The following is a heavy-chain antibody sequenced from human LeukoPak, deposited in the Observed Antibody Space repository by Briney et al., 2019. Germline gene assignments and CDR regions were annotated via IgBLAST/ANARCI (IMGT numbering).Heavy chain of an antibody. Sequence: GGSLRLSCAASGFTFSSYAMSWVRQAPGKGLEWVSAISGSGGSTYYADSVKGRFTISRDNSKNTLYLQMNSLRAEDTAVYYCAKGTSSGRYRDIDYWGQGTLVTVSS. V-gene: IGHV3-23*01. CDR1: GFTFSSYA. J-gene: IGHJ4*02. CDR2: ISGSGGST. CDR3: AKGTSSGRYRDIDY. D-gene: IGHD6-19*01.